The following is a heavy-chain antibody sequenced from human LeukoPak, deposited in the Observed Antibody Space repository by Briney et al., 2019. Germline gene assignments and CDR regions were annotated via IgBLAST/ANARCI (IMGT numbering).Heavy chain of an antibody. V-gene: IGHV1-18*01. Sequence: ASVKVSCKASGLTFSNYGITWVRQAPGQGLEWVGWISAYDGNTNYAQKFQGRVTMTTDTSTSTAHMELRSLRYDDTAVYYCARARRVPAADDPDYWGQGTLVTVSS. CDR1: GLTFSNYG. CDR3: ARARRVPAADDPDY. J-gene: IGHJ4*02. CDR2: ISAYDGNT. D-gene: IGHD2-2*01.